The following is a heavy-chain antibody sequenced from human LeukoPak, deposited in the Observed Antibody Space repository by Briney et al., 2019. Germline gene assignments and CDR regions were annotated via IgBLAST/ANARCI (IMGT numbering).Heavy chain of an antibody. J-gene: IGHJ2*01. V-gene: IGHV4-34*01. CDR1: GGSFSGYY. CDR2: INHSGST. Sequence: PSETLSLTCAVYGGSFSGYYWSLIRQPPGKGLEWIGEINHSGSTKYNPSLKSRVTISVDKSKNQFSLKLSSVTAANTAVYSCARDLHGGNSFTSDWYFDLWGRGTLVTVPS. CDR3: ARDLHGGNSFTSDWYFDL. D-gene: IGHD4-23*01.